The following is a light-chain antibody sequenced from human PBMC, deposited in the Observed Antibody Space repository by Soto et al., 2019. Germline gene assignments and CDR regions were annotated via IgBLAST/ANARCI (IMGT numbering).Light chain of an antibody. CDR1: SGHSSYA. Sequence: QSVLTQSPSASASLGASVKLTCTLSSGHSSYAIAWHQQQPDKGPRYLMKLNSDGSHSKGDGIPDRFSGSSSGAERHLTISSLQSEDEADYYCQTWGTAIHDVVFSGGTKLTVL. CDR2: LNSDGSH. J-gene: IGLJ2*01. V-gene: IGLV4-69*01. CDR3: QTWGTAIHDVV.